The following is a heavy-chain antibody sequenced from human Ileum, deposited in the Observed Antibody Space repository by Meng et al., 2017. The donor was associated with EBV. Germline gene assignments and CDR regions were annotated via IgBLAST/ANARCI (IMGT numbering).Heavy chain of an antibody. Sequence: VRLVQAGGEGETPVTLVKIPFKASGYTFPSYNVHWVLQAPGQGLEWMGIINPSGGSTSYAQKFQGRVTMTRDTSTSTVYMELSSLRSEDKAVYYCARANSSGYVYWGQGTLVTVSS. CDR2: INPSGGST. V-gene: IGHV1-46*01. J-gene: IGHJ4*02. D-gene: IGHD3-22*01. CDR3: ARANSSGYVY. CDR1: GYTFPSYN.